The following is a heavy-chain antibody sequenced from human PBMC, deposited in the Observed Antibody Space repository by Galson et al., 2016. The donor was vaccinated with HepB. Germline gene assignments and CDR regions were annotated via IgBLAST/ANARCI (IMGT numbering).Heavy chain of an antibody. CDR1: GFSFSTSS. J-gene: IGHJ6*02. V-gene: IGHV3-21*01. CDR2: ISSSSNYI. CDR3: ARAMGELNSNYYYGMDV. Sequence: LRLSCAASGFSFSTSSMNWVRQAPGKGLEWVSSISSSSNYIYYPDSVKGRFTISRDNAKNSLYLHMNSLRAEDTAVYYCARAMGELNSNYYYGMDVWGRGTTVTVSS. D-gene: IGHD1-26*01.